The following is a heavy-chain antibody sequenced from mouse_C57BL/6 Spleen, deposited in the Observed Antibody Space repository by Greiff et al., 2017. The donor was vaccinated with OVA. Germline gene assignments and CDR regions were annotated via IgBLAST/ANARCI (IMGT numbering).Heavy chain of an antibody. J-gene: IGHJ3*01. Sequence: EVQLQQSGPELVKPGASVKISCKASGYTFTDYYMNWVKQSHGKSLEWIGDINPNNGGTSYNQKFKGKATLTVDKSSSTAYMELRSLTSEDSSVYYCARTITTVVATGFAYWGQGTLVTVSA. CDR1: GYTFTDYY. CDR3: ARTITTVVATGFAY. CDR2: INPNNGGT. D-gene: IGHD1-1*01. V-gene: IGHV1-26*01.